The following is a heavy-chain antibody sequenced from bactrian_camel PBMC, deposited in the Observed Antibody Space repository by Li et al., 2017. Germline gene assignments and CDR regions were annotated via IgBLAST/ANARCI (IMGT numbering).Heavy chain of an antibody. CDR2: TVTGSSKT. J-gene: IGHJ6*01. Sequence: VQLVESGGGSVQAGGSLRLACEISDNVSKYYMAWFRQAPGKEREGVALTVTGSSKTYYRDSVKGRFTISQDNAKNTVYLLMNSLKPEDTGMYYCAAEVLDSDYDVRYQCEHRNQANFGVWSQGTQVTVS. V-gene: IGHV3S40*01. CDR1: DNVSKYY. CDR3: AAEVLDSDYDVRYQCEHRNQANFGV. D-gene: IGHD4*01.